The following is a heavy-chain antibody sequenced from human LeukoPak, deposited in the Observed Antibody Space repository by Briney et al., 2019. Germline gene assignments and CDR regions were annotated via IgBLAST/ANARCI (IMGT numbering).Heavy chain of an antibody. V-gene: IGHV1-69*04. Sequence: GASVKVSRKASGGTFSSYAISWVRQAPGQGLEWMGRIIPILGIANYAQKFQGRVTITADKSTSTAYMELSSLRSEDTAVYYCARRAYCGGDCYSSFDYWGQGTLVTVSS. J-gene: IGHJ4*02. CDR3: ARRAYCGGDCYSSFDY. CDR1: GGTFSSYA. CDR2: IIPILGIA. D-gene: IGHD2-21*02.